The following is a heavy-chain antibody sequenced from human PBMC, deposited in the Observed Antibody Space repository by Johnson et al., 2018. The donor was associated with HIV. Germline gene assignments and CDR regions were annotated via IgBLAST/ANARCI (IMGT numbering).Heavy chain of an antibody. CDR1: GFTFSSYG. J-gene: IGHJ3*02. CDR2: ISYDGSNK. D-gene: IGHD2-2*03. V-gene: IGHV3-30*18. CDR3: AKDGFGWADAFDI. Sequence: QVQLVESGGGVVQPGRSLRLSCAASGFTFSSYGMHWVRQAPGKGLDWVAVISYDGSNKYYADSVKGRFTISRDNSKNTLYLQMNSLRAEDTAVYYCAKDGFGWADAFDIWGHGTMVTVSS.